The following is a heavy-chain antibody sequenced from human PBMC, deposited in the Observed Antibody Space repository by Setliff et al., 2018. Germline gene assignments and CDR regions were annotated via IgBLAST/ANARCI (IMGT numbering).Heavy chain of an antibody. V-gene: IGHV4-59*08. CDR1: GGSFTPYY. J-gene: IGHJ6*03. CDR3: ARMSGFQYIDV. CDR2: VYYSGTA. Sequence: SETLSLTCTVSGGSFTPYYWSWIRQPPGKGLEWIGYVYYSGTAYYNPSLKSRVTISLDTSKNQFSLSLTSVTAEDTAVYYCARMSGFQYIDVWDKGTTVTVSS. D-gene: IGHD3-3*01.